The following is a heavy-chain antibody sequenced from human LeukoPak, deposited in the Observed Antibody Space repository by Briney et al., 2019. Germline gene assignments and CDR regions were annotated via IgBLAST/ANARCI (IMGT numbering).Heavy chain of an antibody. Sequence: GGSLRLSCAASGFTFSTYVMNWFRQAPGKGLEWVSSFSVGAEYIFYADSVKGRFTISRDDSNNALYLQMHSLRAEDTALYYCASGPPFLKYFEYWGQGTLVTVSS. CDR3: ASGPPFLKYFEY. CDR2: FSVGAEYI. J-gene: IGHJ4*02. D-gene: IGHD3-3*01. CDR1: GFTFSTYV. V-gene: IGHV3-23*01.